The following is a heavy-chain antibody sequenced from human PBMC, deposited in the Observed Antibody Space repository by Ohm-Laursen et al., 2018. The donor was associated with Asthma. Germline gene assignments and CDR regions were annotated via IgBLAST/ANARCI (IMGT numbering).Heavy chain of an antibody. D-gene: IGHD3-9*01. J-gene: IGHJ4*02. CDR3: ARGGHVLRYFDWLLGGPDY. Sequence: SLRLSCTASGFTFSSYAMSWVRQAPGKGLEWVSAISGSGGSTYYADSVKGRFTISRDNAKNSLYLQMNSLRAEDTAVYYCARGGHVLRYFDWLLGGPDYWGQGTLVTVSS. CDR2: ISGSGGST. CDR1: GFTFSSYA. V-gene: IGHV3-23*01.